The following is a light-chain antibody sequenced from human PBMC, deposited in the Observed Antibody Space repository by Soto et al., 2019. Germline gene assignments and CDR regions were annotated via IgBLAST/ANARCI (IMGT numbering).Light chain of an antibody. V-gene: IGLV2-14*01. Sequence: QSVLTQPASVSGSPGQSITISCTGTSRDVGGYNYVSWYQHHPGKAPKLLIYEVTYRPSGVSNRFSGSKSGNTASLTISGIQAEDEADYYCSSKTASSTYVFGTGTKVTVL. CDR1: SRDVGGYNY. J-gene: IGLJ1*01. CDR2: EVT. CDR3: SSKTASSTYV.